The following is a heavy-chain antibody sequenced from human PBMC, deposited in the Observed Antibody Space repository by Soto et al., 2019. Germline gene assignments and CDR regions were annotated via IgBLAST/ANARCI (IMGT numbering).Heavy chain of an antibody. CDR1: GYTFTAYH. CDR2: INPKFGDT. Sequence: QVRLVQSGAEVKEPGDSVRISCEASGYTFTAYHIHWVRQAPGQGLEWMGWINPKFGDTGYAQDFQGRVSMPSDMSISTVYMEWSRLTSDDTAIYYCARNMDYYYGRGSGNGHGVWGQGTTVTVFS. D-gene: IGHD3-10*02. CDR3: ARNMDYYYGRGSGNGHGV. J-gene: IGHJ6*02. V-gene: IGHV1-2*02.